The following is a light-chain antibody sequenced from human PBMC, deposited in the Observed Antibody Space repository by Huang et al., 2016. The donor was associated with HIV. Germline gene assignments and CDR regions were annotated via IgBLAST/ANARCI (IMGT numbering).Light chain of an antibody. V-gene: IGKV3-15*01. Sequence: EIVMTQSPATLSVSPGERATLSCRASQSVSSNLAWYQQKPGQAPRLLIDGASTRATGIPARLSGSGSGTEFTLTISSLQSEDFAVYYCQQYNNWPPATVGPGTKVDIK. J-gene: IGKJ3*01. CDR1: QSVSSN. CDR2: GAS. CDR3: QQYNNWPPAT.